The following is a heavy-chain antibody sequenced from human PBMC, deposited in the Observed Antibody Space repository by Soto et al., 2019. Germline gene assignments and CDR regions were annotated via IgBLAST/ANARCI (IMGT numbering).Heavy chain of an antibody. CDR3: AKALQWLRSGNFDY. Sequence: QVQLVESGGGVVQPGTSLRLSCAASGFTFNNYGMHWVRQAPGKGLEWVATISYDGVNNYYADSVKGRFTISRDNSKNTLYRQMNSLRAEDTAIYYCAKALQWLRSGNFDYWGQGTLVSVSS. V-gene: IGHV3-30*18. J-gene: IGHJ4*02. D-gene: IGHD5-12*01. CDR1: GFTFNNYG. CDR2: ISYDGVNN.